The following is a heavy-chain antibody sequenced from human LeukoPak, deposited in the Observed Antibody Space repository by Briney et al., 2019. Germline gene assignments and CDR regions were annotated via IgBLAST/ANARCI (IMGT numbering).Heavy chain of an antibody. Sequence: PGGSLRLSCAASGFTFSSYWMSWVRQAPGKGLEWVANIKQDGSEKKYVDPVKGRFTISRDNAKNSLYLQMNSLRAEDTAVYYCARTNPDYYDSSGRGYFDYWGQGTLVTVSS. V-gene: IGHV3-7*01. CDR3: ARTNPDYYDSSGRGYFDY. J-gene: IGHJ4*02. D-gene: IGHD3-22*01. CDR1: GFTFSSYW. CDR2: IKQDGSEK.